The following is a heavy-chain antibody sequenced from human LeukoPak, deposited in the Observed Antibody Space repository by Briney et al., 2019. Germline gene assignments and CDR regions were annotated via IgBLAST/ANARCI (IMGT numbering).Heavy chain of an antibody. Sequence: ASVKVSCKASGGTFSSYAISWVRQAPGQGLEWMGRIIPILGIANYAQKFQGRVTITADKSTSTAYMELSSLRSEDTAVYYCARDVRDGFDAFDIWGQGTMVTVSS. V-gene: IGHV1-69*04. CDR1: GGTFSSYA. CDR2: IIPILGIA. CDR3: ARDVRDGFDAFDI. J-gene: IGHJ3*02. D-gene: IGHD5-24*01.